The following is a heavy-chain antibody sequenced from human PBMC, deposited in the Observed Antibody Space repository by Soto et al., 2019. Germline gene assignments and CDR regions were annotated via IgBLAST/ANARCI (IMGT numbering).Heavy chain of an antibody. V-gene: IGHV4-4*07. J-gene: IGHJ4*02. CDR2: IDNSGNT. CDR1: DGSISTYF. D-gene: IGHD3-3*01. Sequence: SETLSLTCTVSDGSISTYFCNWIRQPAGKGLEWIGRIDNSGNTNYNPSLKSRVTMSADTSRNQFSLKLNSVTAADTAVYYCARGGQDFWSGPFAYWGQGALVTVSS. CDR3: ARGGQDFWSGPFAY.